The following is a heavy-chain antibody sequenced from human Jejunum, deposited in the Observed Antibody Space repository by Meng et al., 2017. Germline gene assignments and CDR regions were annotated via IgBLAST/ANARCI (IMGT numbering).Heavy chain of an antibody. CDR1: GFTFSDYS. V-gene: IGHV3-23*01. CDR2: LTTTTA. Sequence: GGSLRLSCAASGFTFSDYSLSWVRQAPGKGLEWVSSLTTTTAYYAETVKGRFTISRDNSRKTLYLQMNSLRAEDTAIYYCAKDRKPDGLWPVDYLGQGTVVTVSS. J-gene: IGHJ4*02. CDR3: AKDRKPDGLWPVDY. D-gene: IGHD4-17*01.